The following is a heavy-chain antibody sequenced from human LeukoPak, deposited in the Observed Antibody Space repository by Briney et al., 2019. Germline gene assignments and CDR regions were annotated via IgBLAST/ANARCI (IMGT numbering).Heavy chain of an antibody. CDR2: ISSSGITT. CDR3: ARDNDYGDYFDY. J-gene: IGHJ4*02. CDR1: GFTFSSYE. Sequence: PGGSLRLSCAASGFTFSSYEMNWVRQAPGKGLEWVSYISSSGITTYYADSVKGRFTISRDNAKNSLYLQMNSLRAEDTAVYYCARDNDYGDYFDYWGQGTLVTVSS. V-gene: IGHV3-48*03. D-gene: IGHD4-17*01.